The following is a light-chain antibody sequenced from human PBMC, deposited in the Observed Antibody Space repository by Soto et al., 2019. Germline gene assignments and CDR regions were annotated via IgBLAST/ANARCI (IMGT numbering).Light chain of an antibody. CDR1: QGISSY. CDR2: AAS. CDR3: QQLNSYPST. V-gene: IGKV1-9*01. Sequence: DILLTQSPSFLSASVGDRVTITCRASQGISSYLAWYQQKPGKAPKLLIYAASTLQSGVPSRFSGSGSGTEFTLTISSLQAEDFATYYCQQLNSYPSTFGGGTKVEIK. J-gene: IGKJ4*01.